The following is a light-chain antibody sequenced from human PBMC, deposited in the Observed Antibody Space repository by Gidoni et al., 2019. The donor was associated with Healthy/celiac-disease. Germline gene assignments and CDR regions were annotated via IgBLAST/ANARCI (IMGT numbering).Light chain of an antibody. CDR3: QQSYGTRYT. J-gene: IGKJ2*01. V-gene: IGKV1-39*01. Sequence: DIQMTQSPSSLSASVGDRVTITCRASQSISSYLNWYQQKPGKAPKLLIYAASSLQSGVPSRFSGSGSGTDFTLTISSLQPEDFATYYCQQSYGTRYTFXQXTKLEIK. CDR2: AAS. CDR1: QSISSY.